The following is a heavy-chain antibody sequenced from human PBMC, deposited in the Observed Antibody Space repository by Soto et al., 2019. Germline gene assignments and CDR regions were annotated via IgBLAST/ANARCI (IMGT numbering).Heavy chain of an antibody. CDR1: GFTFSSYA. CDR3: ARPSSSSDHFDY. V-gene: IGHV3-30-3*01. J-gene: IGHJ4*02. D-gene: IGHD6-6*01. Sequence: QVQLVESGGGVVQPGRSLRLSCAASGFTFSSYAMHWVRQAPGKGLEWVAVISYDGSNKYYADSVKGRFTISRDNSKSTLYQQMNSLRAEDTAVYYGARPSSSSDHFDYWGQGTLVTVSS. CDR2: ISYDGSNK.